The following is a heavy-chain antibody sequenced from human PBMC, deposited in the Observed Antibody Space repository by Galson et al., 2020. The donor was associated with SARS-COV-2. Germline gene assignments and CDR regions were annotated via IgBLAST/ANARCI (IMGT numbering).Heavy chain of an antibody. CDR1: GFTFSSYG. D-gene: IGHD3-10*01. CDR2: IRYDGSNK. J-gene: IGHJ4*02. Sequence: QLGESLKISCAASGFTFSSYGMHWVRQAPGKGLEWVAFIRYDGSNKYYADSVKGRFTISRDNSKNTLYLQMNSLRAEDTAVYYCAKDPALLWFGESPYYFDYWGQGTLVTVSS. CDR3: AKDPALLWFGESPYYFDY. V-gene: IGHV3-30*02.